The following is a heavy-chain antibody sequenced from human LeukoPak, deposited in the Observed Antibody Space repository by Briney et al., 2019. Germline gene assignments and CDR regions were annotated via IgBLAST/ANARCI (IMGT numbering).Heavy chain of an antibody. J-gene: IGHJ4*02. V-gene: IGHV1-69*04. CDR1: GGTFSSYA. D-gene: IGHD2-15*01. CDR2: IIPILGIA. Sequence: GASVKVSCKASGGTFSSYAISWVRQAPGQGLEWMGRIIPILGIANYAQKFQGRVTITADKSTSTAYVELSSLRSEDTAVYYCARRYCSGGSCYHPFDYWGQGTLVTVSS. CDR3: ARRYCSGGSCYHPFDY.